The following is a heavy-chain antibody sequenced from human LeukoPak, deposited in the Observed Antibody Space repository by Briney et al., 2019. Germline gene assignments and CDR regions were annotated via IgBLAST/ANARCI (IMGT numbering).Heavy chain of an antibody. CDR3: ARGGGDTPMAQPFDY. V-gene: IGHV4-4*02. CDR1: VGSIRSSNW. CDR2: IYHSENT. D-gene: IGHD5-18*01. J-gene: IGHJ4*02. Sequence: SGTLSLTCAVSVGSIRSSNWWSWVRQPPGKGLEWIGEIYHSENTVYNPSLKSRINISVDKSKNQFSLQLNSVTAADTAVYYCARGGGDTPMAQPFDYWGQGTLVTVSS.